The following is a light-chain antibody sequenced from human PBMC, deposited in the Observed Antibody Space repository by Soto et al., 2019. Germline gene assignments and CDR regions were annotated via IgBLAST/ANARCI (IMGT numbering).Light chain of an antibody. J-gene: IGKJ3*01. CDR3: QQYNSYSGT. CDR1: QSISSW. CDR2: DAS. Sequence: DIQMTQSPSTLSASVGDRVTITCRAIQSISSWLSWYQQKPGKAPKLLIYDASSLESGVPSRFSGSGSGTEFTLTISSLQPDDFATYYCQQYNSYSGTFGPVTNVD. V-gene: IGKV1-5*01.